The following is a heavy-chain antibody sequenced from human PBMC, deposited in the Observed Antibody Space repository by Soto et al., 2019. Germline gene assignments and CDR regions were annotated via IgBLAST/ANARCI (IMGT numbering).Heavy chain of an antibody. V-gene: IGHV1-2*04. D-gene: IGHD2-2*02. CDR2: INPNSGGT. Sequence: ASVKVSCKASGYTFTGYYMHWVRQAPGQGVEGMGWINPNSGGTNYAQKFQGWVTMTRDTSISTAYMELSRLRSDDTAVYYCARDYTVVPAAIQNPLLDPWGQGTLVTVSS. J-gene: IGHJ5*02. CDR1: GYTFTGYY. CDR3: ARDYTVVPAAIQNPLLDP.